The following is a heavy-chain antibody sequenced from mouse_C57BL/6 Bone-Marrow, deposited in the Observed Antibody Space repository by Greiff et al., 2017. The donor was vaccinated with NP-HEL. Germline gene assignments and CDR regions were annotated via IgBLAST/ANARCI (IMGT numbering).Heavy chain of an antibody. CDR3: ARREGNYDAMDY. D-gene: IGHD2-1*01. V-gene: IGHV5-2*01. J-gene: IGHJ4*01. CDR1: DYEFPSHD. CDR2: INSDGGST. Sequence: EVQLLESGGGLVQPGASLKLSCESNDYEFPSHDMSWVRKTPEKRLELVAAINSDGGSTYYPDTLERRFIFPRDNTKKNLYLMKSSLRSKDAALYYYARREGNYDAMDYWGQGTSVTVSS.